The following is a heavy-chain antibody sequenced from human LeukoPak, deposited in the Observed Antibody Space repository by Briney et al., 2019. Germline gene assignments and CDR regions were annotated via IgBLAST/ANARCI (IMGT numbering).Heavy chain of an antibody. Sequence: SVTLSFTRAGYGGTFSDYYWTRIRQPPGKGLEGSGEINHSESNNYNPSLESRLTISVDTSKNQFSLKLSSVTAADTAVYYCARGGWVVPASINSWGQGTLVTVSS. D-gene: IGHD2-2*02. CDR3: ARGGWVVPASINS. V-gene: IGHV4-34*01. J-gene: IGHJ4*02. CDR1: GGTFSDYY. CDR2: INHSESN.